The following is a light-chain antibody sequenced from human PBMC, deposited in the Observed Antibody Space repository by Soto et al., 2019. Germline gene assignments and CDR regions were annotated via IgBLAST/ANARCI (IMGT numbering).Light chain of an antibody. J-gene: IGLJ1*01. CDR2: EVT. Sequence: QSALTQPASVSASPGQSITISCTGTSSDVGGHNYVSWYQQHPGKAPKLMIYEVTNRPSGVSNRFSGSKSGNTASLTISGLQAEDEADYYGSSYPSSNTGVFGTGTKLTVL. V-gene: IGLV2-14*01. CDR3: SSYPSSNTGV. CDR1: SSDVGGHNY.